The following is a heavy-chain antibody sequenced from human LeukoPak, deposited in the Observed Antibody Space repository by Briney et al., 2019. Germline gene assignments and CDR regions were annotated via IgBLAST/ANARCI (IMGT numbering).Heavy chain of an antibody. Sequence: SETLSLTCAVYGGSFSGYYWSWIRQPPGKGLEWIGEINHSGSTNYNPSLKSRVTISVDTSKNQSSLKLSSVTAADTAVYYCARGPGQWLVLDYWGQGTLVTVSS. CDR2: INHSGST. J-gene: IGHJ4*02. D-gene: IGHD6-19*01. CDR3: ARGPGQWLVLDY. V-gene: IGHV4-34*01. CDR1: GGSFSGYY.